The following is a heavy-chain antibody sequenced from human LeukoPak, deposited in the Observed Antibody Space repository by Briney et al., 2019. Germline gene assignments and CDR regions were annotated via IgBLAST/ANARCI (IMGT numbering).Heavy chain of an antibody. V-gene: IGHV3-21*01. D-gene: IGHD5-18*01. CDR3: ARAIAPGYGYYYFDY. CDR2: ISNSGYYI. CDR1: GFTFSSYS. Sequence: GGSLRLSCAASGFTFSSYSMNWVRQAPGKGLEWVSSISNSGYYIYYADSLKGRFTISRDNAKNSLALQMNSLRAEDTAVYYCARAIAPGYGYYYFDYWGQGTLVTVSS. J-gene: IGHJ4*02.